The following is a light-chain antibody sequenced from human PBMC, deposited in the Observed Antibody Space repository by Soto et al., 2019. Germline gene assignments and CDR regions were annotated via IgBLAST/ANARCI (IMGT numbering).Light chain of an antibody. CDR3: SSYAVTNIFV. Sequence: QSVLTQPPSASGAPGQRVTISCSGSSSNIGSNTVSWYQQLPGMAPKLLIYNHNQRPSDVPDRFSASKAGTSASLAITGLQSEDEAEYYCSSYAVTNIFVFGTGTKLTVL. CDR1: SSNIGSNT. J-gene: IGLJ1*01. V-gene: IGLV1-44*01. CDR2: NHN.